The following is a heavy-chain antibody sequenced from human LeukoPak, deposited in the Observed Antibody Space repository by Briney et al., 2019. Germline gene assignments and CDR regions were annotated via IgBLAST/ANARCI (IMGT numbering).Heavy chain of an antibody. J-gene: IGHJ6*02. CDR3: TRNPGMDV. V-gene: IGHV3-74*01. CDR2: INGDGSSS. Sequence: GGSLRLSCAASGSTFSTYWMHWVRQAPGKGLVWVSRINGDGSSSTYADSVKGRFTISRDNAKNTLYLQMNSLRTEDTAVYYCTRNPGMDVWGQGTTVTVSS. CDR1: GSTFSTYW.